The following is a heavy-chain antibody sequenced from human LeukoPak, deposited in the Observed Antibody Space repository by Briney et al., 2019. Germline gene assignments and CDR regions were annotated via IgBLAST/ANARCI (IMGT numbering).Heavy chain of an antibody. CDR1: IFTFHDYG. D-gene: IGHD3-22*01. CDR2: INWNGGST. V-gene: IGHV3-20*04. J-gene: IGHJ4*02. Sequence: PGGSLRLSCAASIFTFHDYGMSWVRQAPGKGLEWVSSINWNGGSTGYADSVKGRFTISRDDAKNSLYLQMNSLRAENTALYYCARVGGSGYYNYFDYWGQGTLVSVSS. CDR3: ARVGGSGYYNYFDY.